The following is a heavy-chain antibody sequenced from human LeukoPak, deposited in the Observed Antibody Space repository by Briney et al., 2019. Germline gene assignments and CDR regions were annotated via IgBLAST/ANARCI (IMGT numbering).Heavy chain of an antibody. CDR2: IYYSGST. D-gene: IGHD6-19*01. J-gene: IGHJ5*02. V-gene: IGHV4-59*01. Sequence: SETLSLTCTVSGGSISSYYWSWIRQPPGKGLEWIGYIYYSGSTNYNPSLKSRVTISVDTSKNQFSLKLSSVTAADTAVYYCARDRIAVAGTKERWFDPWGQGTLVTVSS. CDR1: GGSISSYY. CDR3: ARDRIAVAGTKERWFDP.